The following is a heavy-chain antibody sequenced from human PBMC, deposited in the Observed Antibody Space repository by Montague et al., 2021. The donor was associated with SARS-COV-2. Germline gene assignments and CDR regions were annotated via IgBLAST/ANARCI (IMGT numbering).Heavy chain of an antibody. CDR3: TSGREGNYNVMDV. CDR2: TYYWSKWYN. J-gene: IGHJ6*02. V-gene: IGHV6-1*01. Sequence: CAISGDSVSSNSATWNCLRQSPSRCLEWLGRTYYWSKWYNDYAVSVRGRVTINPDTSKNQFSLQLNSVTPENMAIYYCTSGREGNYNVMDVWGQGTTVTVSS. D-gene: IGHD1-1*01. CDR1: GDSVSSNSAT.